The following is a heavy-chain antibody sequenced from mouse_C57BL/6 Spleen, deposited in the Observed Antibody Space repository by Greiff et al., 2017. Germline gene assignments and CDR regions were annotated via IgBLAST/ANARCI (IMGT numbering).Heavy chain of an antibody. CDR1: GYTFTSYW. CDR2: IYPGSGST. J-gene: IGHJ4*01. CDR3: ARKDSRYKGMDY. V-gene: IGHV1-55*01. Sequence: VQLQQPGAELVKPGASVKISCKASGYTFTSYWITWVKQRPGQGLEWIGDIYPGSGSTNYNEKFKSKATLTVDTSSNTAYMQLSSLTSEDSAVYYCARKDSRYKGMDYWGQGTSVTVSS.